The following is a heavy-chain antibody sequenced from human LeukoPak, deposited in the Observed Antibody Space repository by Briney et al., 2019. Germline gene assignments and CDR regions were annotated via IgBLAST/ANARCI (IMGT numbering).Heavy chain of an antibody. CDR1: GGSISSSNW. V-gene: IGHV4-4*02. Sequence: KPSGTLSLTCAVSGGSISSSNWWSWVRQPPGKGLEWIGEIYHSGTTNYNPSLKSRVTISVDKSKSQFSLKLSSVTAADTAVYYCAREAYHYGSGSSLDYWGQGTLVTVSS. CDR2: IYHSGTT. CDR3: AREAYHYGSGSSLDY. D-gene: IGHD3-10*01. J-gene: IGHJ4*02.